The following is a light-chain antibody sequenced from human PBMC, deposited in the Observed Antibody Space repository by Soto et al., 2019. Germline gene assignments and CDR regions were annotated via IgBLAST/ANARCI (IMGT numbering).Light chain of an antibody. J-gene: IGLJ3*02. CDR3: SSYAAYSTLWV. V-gene: IGLV2-14*01. Sequence: QSALTQPASVSGSPGQSITISCTGTASDIGNYNWVSWYQQHPGKAPKVLIYQVTSRPSGVSNRFSGSKSGNTASLTISGLQAEDEAHYYCSSYAAYSTLWVFGGGT. CDR2: QVT. CDR1: ASDIGNYNW.